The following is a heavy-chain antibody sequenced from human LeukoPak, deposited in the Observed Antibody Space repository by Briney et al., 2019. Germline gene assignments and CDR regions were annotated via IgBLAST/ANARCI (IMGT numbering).Heavy chain of an antibody. V-gene: IGHV3-48*03. J-gene: IGHJ4*02. CDR3: ARISTNTWHNFDY. CDR2: ISSGGGSI. D-gene: IGHD2-2*01. CDR1: GFSFNNHE. Sequence: TGGSLRLSCVASGFSFNNHEMNWVRQAPGEGLEWVSCISSGGGSIYYADSVKGRFTISRDNAKYSLYLQMNSLRAEDTAVYYCARISTNTWHNFDYWGQGTLVTVSS.